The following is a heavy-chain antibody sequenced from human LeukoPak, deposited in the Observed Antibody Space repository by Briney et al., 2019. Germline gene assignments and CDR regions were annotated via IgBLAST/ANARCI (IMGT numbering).Heavy chain of an antibody. D-gene: IGHD2-15*01. Sequence: GGSLRLSCAASEFTFSSHQMSWVRQAPGKGLEWVAKITQDGSEKYYMDSVKGRFIISRDNGKNSLYLQMNSLRVEDTAVYYCARDWRQDNAFDLWGQGTMVTLSS. J-gene: IGHJ3*01. CDR1: EFTFSSHQ. CDR3: ARDWRQDNAFDL. V-gene: IGHV3-7*01. CDR2: ITQDGSEK.